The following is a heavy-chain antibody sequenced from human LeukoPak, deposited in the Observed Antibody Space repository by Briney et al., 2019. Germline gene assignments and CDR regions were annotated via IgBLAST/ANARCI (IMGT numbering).Heavy chain of an antibody. CDR2: IGTAGDT. Sequence: PRGSLRLSCAASGLTFSSYDMHWVRQVTGKGLEWVSGIGTAGDTYYPDSVKGRFTISRENAKNSLYLQMNSLRAEDTAVYYCARNRQHFWSGYYYGMDVWGQGTTVIVSS. CDR1: GLTFSSYD. CDR3: ARNRQHFWSGYYYGMDV. J-gene: IGHJ6*02. D-gene: IGHD3-3*02. V-gene: IGHV3-13*01.